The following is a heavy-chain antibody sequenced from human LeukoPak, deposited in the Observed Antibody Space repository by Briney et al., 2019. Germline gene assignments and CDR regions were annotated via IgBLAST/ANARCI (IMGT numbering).Heavy chain of an antibody. V-gene: IGHV4-59*11. CDR3: ARGGASSRL. CDR2: IYSSGST. D-gene: IGHD1-26*01. Sequence: ASETLSLTCTISGGYISSHYWSWIRQPPGKGLEWIGYIYSSGSTNYNPSLKSRVTISVDTSKNQLSLKLSSVTAPDTAVYYCARGGASSRLWGQETLVSVSS. CDR1: GGYISSHY. J-gene: IGHJ4*02.